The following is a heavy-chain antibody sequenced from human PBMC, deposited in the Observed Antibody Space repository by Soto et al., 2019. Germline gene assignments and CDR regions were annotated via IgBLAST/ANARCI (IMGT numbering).Heavy chain of an antibody. D-gene: IGHD6-19*01. Sequence: SETLSLTCAVYGGSFSGYYWSWIRQPPGKGLEWIGEINHSGSTNYNPSLKSGVTISADTSKNQFSLNLISVTAADTAVYYCRRSSRYSTDVWGQGITVTVSS. CDR3: RRSSRYSTDV. V-gene: IGHV4-34*01. CDR2: INHSGST. J-gene: IGHJ6*02. CDR1: GGSFSGYY.